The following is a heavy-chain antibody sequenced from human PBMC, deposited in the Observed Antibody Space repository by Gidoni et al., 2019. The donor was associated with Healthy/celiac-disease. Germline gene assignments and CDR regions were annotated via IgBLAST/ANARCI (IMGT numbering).Heavy chain of an antibody. CDR2: INHSGST. J-gene: IGHJ2*01. Sequence: QVQLQQWGAGLLKPSETLSLTCAVYGGSFSGYYWSWIRQPPGKGLEWSGEINHSGSTNYNPSLKSRVTISVETSKNQFSLKLSSVTAADTAVYYCARTEYFDLWGRGTLVTVSS. V-gene: IGHV4-34*01. CDR1: GGSFSGYY. CDR3: ARTEYFDL.